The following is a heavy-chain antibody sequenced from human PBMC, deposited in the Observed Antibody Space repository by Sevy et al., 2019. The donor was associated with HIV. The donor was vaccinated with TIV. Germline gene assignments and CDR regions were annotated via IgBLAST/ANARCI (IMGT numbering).Heavy chain of an antibody. V-gene: IGHV1-8*03. D-gene: IGHD2-15*01. Sequence: ASVKVSCVASGYTFTTYDINWVRQATGQGLEWMGWMNPNTGDTGYAQKFQGRVTISRNTSINTANMELSSLISEDTAMYYCARGSPIVMVVTAPYYNYYYGMDVWGQGTTVTVSS. J-gene: IGHJ6*02. CDR1: GYTFTTYD. CDR2: MNPNTGDT. CDR3: ARGSPIVMVVTAPYYNYYYGMDV.